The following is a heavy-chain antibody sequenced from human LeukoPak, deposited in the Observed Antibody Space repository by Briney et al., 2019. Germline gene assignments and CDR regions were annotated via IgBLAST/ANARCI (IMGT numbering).Heavy chain of an antibody. Sequence: GGSLRLSCAASGFTFSSYGMYWVRQAPGKGLEWVAVISYDGSNKYYADSVKGRFTISRDNSKNTLYLQMNSLRAEDTAVYYCARRAGDYSHPYDYWGQGILVTVSS. CDR3: ARRAGDYSHPYDY. CDR2: ISYDGSNK. D-gene: IGHD3-22*01. CDR1: GFTFSSYG. J-gene: IGHJ4*02. V-gene: IGHV3-30*03.